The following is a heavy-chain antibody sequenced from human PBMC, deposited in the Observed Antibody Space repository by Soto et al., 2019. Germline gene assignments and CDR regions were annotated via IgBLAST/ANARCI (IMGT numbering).Heavy chain of an antibody. Sequence: QVQLQQWGAGLLKPSETLSLTCAVYGGSFSGYYWSWIRQPPGKGLEWIGEINHSGSTNYNPSLRSRVTISVDTSKNQFSLELSSVTAADTAVYYCARDERAGYCSGGSCYPTNNAFDIWGQGTMVTVSS. CDR2: INHSGST. J-gene: IGHJ3*02. CDR3: ARDERAGYCSGGSCYPTNNAFDI. CDR1: GGSFSGYY. D-gene: IGHD2-15*01. V-gene: IGHV4-34*01.